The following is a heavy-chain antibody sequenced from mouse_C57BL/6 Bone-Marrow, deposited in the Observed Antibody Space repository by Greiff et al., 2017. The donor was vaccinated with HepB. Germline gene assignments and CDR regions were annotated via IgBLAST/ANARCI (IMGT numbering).Heavy chain of an antibody. V-gene: IGHV2-9-1*01. D-gene: IGHD1-1*01. CDR1: GFSLTSYA. CDR2: IWTGGGT. J-gene: IGHJ4*01. CDR3: ARNSDGSSSYYAMDY. Sequence: VQGVESGPGLVAPSQSLSITCTVSGFSLTSYAISWVRQPPGKGLEWLGVIWTGGGTNYNSALKSRLSISKDNSKSQVFLKMNSLQTDDTARYYCARNSDGSSSYYAMDYWGQGTSVTVSS.